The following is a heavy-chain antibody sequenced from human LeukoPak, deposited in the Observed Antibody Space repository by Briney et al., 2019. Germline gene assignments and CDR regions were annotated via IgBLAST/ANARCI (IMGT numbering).Heavy chain of an antibody. CDR3: ARASGDIVETATMGSY. J-gene: IGHJ4*02. CDR2: ISSSSSSI. Sequence: GGSLRLPCAASGFTFNSYSMNWVRQAPGKGLEWASSISSSSSSIYYADSVKGRFTISRDNAKNSPYLQMNSLRAEDTAVYYCARASGDIVETATMGSYWGQGTLVTVSS. V-gene: IGHV3-21*01. CDR1: GFTFNSYS. D-gene: IGHD5-18*01.